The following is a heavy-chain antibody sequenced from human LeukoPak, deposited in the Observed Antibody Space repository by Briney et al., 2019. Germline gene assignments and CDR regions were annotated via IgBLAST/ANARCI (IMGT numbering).Heavy chain of an antibody. J-gene: IGHJ6*04. CDR1: RFTLSSYE. D-gene: IGHD3-10*02. Sequence: GGSLRLSCAASRFTLSSYEMNWVPQAPGKGLEWVSYISSSGSTIYYADSVKGRFTISRDNAKNSLYLQMNSLRAEDTAVYYCAELGITMIGGVWGKGTTVTISS. V-gene: IGHV3-48*03. CDR2: ISSSGSTI. CDR3: AELGITMIGGV.